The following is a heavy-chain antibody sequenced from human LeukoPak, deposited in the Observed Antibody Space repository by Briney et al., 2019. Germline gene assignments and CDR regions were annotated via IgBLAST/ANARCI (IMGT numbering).Heavy chain of an antibody. V-gene: IGHV4-59*01. CDR3: ERADCSGGSCYPNWFDP. J-gene: IGHJ5*02. CDR1: GGSISRYY. CDR2: IYYSGST. Sequence: PSETPSLTCTVSGGSISRYYWSWIRQPPGKGLEWIGYIYYSGSTNYNPSLKSRVTISVDTSKNQFSLKLSSVTAADTAVYYCERADCSGGSCYPNWFDPWGQGTLVTVSS. D-gene: IGHD2-15*01.